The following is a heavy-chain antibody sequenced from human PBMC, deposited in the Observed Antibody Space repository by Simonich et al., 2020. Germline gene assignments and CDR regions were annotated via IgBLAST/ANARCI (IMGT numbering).Heavy chain of an antibody. J-gene: IGHJ4*02. CDR3: ARDREVYGSGSYYNY. D-gene: IGHD3-10*01. V-gene: IGHV3-7*01. Sequence: EVQLVESGVGLVQPGGSLRLSCAASGFTFSSYWLSWVRQAPGKGLGWVTNIKQEGSEKYYVDSVKGRFTISRDNAKNSLYLQMNSLRAEDTAVYYCARDREVYGSGSYYNYWGQGTLVTVSS. CDR2: IKQEGSEK. CDR1: GFTFSSYW.